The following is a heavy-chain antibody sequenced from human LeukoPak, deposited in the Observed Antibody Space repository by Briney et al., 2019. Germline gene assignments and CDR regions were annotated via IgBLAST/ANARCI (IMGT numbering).Heavy chain of an antibody. V-gene: IGHV4-4*07. J-gene: IGHJ3*02. Sequence: SETLSLTCTVSGGSFSSYDWTWIRQPAGKGLEWIGRIYTSGSTNYKPSLKSRVSMSVDTSKNQFSLKLRSVTAADTAVYYCAREDAEQMDNSFDIWGQGTMVTVSS. CDR2: IYTSGST. CDR1: GGSFSSYD. CDR3: AREDAEQMDNSFDI. D-gene: IGHD5-24*01.